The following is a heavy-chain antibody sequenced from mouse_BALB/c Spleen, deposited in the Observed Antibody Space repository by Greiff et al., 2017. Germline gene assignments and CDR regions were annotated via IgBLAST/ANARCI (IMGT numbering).Heavy chain of an antibody. CDR2: IWSDGST. CDR1: GFSLTSYG. V-gene: IGHV2-6-1*01. CDR3: ARHGTTVESSYYYAMDY. D-gene: IGHD1-1*01. J-gene: IGHJ4*01. Sequence: VMLVESGPGLVAPSQSLSITCTVSGFSLTSYGVHWVRQPPGKGLEWLVVIWSDGSTTYNSALKSRLSISKDNSKSQVFLKMNSLQTDDTAMYYCARHGTTVESSYYYAMDYWGQGTSVTVSS.